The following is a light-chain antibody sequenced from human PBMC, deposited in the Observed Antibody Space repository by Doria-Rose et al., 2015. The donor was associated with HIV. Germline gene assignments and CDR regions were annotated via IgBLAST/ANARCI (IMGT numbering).Light chain of an antibody. CDR1: QYINNF. Sequence: TQSPSSFSASTGDRVTITCRASQYINNFLAWYQQKPGKAPNLLIYAASTLQSGAPSRFSGSGSGTDFNLTISCLQSDDFAIYYCQQYYSYPRTFGQGTRVDI. V-gene: IGKV1-8*01. J-gene: IGKJ1*01. CDR2: AAS. CDR3: QQYYSYPRT.